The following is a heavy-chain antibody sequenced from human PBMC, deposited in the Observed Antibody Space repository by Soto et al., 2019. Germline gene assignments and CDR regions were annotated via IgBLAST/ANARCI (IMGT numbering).Heavy chain of an antibody. CDR3: ARSQVRVRGVEYGMDV. CDR2: ISAYNGNT. CDR1: GYTFTSYG. J-gene: IGHJ6*02. V-gene: IGHV1-18*01. D-gene: IGHD3-10*01. Sequence: ASVKVSCKASGYTFTSYGISWVRQAPGQGLEWMGWISAYNGNTNYAQKLQGRVTMTTDTSTSTAYMELRSLRSDDTAVYYCARSQVRVRGVEYGMDVWGQGTTVTVSS.